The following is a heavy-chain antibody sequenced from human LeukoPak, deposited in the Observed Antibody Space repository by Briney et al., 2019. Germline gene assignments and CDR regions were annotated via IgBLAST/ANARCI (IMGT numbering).Heavy chain of an antibody. CDR3: TRTGYDYVWGSYRYTYYFDY. J-gene: IGHJ4*02. CDR2: IRSKAYGGTT. D-gene: IGHD3-16*02. CDR1: GFTFGDYA. Sequence: PGRSLRLSCTASGFTFGDYAMSWVRQAPGKGLGWVGFIRSKAYGGTTEYAASVKGRFTISRDDSKSIAYLQMNSLKTEDTAVYYCTRTGYDYVWGSYRYTYYFDYWGQGTLVTVSS. V-gene: IGHV3-49*04.